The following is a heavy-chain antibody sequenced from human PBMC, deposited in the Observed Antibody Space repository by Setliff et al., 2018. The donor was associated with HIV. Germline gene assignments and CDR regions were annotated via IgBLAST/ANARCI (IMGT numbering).Heavy chain of an antibody. V-gene: IGHV4-28*05. CDR3: ARLSRIAAVYFQH. Sequence: SETLSLTCAVSGYSISSTNWWGWLRQPPGKGLEWIGYIYYSGSINYNPSLKSRVTMAVDTSKNQFSLKLSSVTAADTAVYYCARLSRIAAVYFQHWGQGTLVTVSS. CDR2: IYYSGSI. D-gene: IGHD6-25*01. CDR1: GYSISSTNW. J-gene: IGHJ1*01.